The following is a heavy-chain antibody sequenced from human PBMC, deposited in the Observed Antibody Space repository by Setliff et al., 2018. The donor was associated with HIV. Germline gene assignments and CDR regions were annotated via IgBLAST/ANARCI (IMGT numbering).Heavy chain of an antibody. Sequence: GGSLRLSCAASGFTFSSYAMSWVRQAPGKGLEWVSAISGSGGSTYYADSVKGRFTISRDNSKSTLYLQMTNLRAEDTALYFCAKEPKLGGIAAPFDYWGQGTLVTVSS. D-gene: IGHD6-6*01. CDR3: AKEPKLGGIAAPFDY. CDR1: GFTFSSYA. CDR2: ISGSGGST. J-gene: IGHJ4*02. V-gene: IGHV3-23*01.